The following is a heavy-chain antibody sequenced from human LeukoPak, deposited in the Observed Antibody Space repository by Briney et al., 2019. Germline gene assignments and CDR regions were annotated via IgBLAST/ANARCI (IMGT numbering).Heavy chain of an antibody. CDR2: IYTSGRT. V-gene: IGHV4-4*07. J-gene: IGHJ4*02. CDR3: ARDRSYYDSSGSRFDY. D-gene: IGHD3-22*01. Sequence: PSETLSLPCTVSGGPISSYYWSWIRPPAGRGLEWLRRIYTSGRTNYHRPLKSRVTMLVDTSKNHFSLKLCSVTAAHTAVYYCARDRSYYDSSGSRFDYWGQGTLVTVSS. CDR1: GGPISSYY.